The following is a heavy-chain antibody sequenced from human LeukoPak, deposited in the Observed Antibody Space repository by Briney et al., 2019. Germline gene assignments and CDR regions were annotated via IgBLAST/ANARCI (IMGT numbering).Heavy chain of an antibody. D-gene: IGHD3-22*01. CDR1: GFTFGDYA. CDR2: IRSKTYGGTT. CDR3: TRSEYTYYYDGSGYLIDY. V-gene: IGHV3-49*04. Sequence: GGSLRLSCTASGFTFGDYALTWVRQAPGKGLEWLGFIRSKTYGGTTELAASVEGRYTISRDDSKSIAYLQMNSLKTEDTAVYYCTRSEYTYYYDGSGYLIDYWGQGTLVTVSS. J-gene: IGHJ4*02.